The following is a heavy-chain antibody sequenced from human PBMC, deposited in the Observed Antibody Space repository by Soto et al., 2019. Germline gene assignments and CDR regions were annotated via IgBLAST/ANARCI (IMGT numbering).Heavy chain of an antibody. CDR1: GFTFSSYA. D-gene: IGHD6-13*01. CDR3: AKDPYSSSWPSNWFDP. J-gene: IGHJ5*02. Sequence: EVQLLESGGGLVQPGGSLRLSCAASGFTFSSYAMSWVRQAPGKGLEWVSAISGSGGSTYYADSVKGRFTISRDNSKNTLYLQMNSLRAEDTAVYYCAKDPYSSSWPSNWFDPWGQGTLVTVSS. V-gene: IGHV3-23*01. CDR2: ISGSGGST.